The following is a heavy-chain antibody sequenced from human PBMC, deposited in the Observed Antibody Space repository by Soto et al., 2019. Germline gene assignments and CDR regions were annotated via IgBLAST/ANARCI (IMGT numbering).Heavy chain of an antibody. CDR2: ISYDGSNK. CDR3: ARGSSGWYHTEFDY. Sequence: VQLVESGGGVVQPGRSLRLSCAASGFTFSSYAMHWVRQAPGKGLEWVAVISYDGSNKYYADSVKGRFTISRDNSKNTLYLQMNSLRAEDTAVYYCARGSSGWYHTEFDYWGQGTLVTVSS. CDR1: GFTFSSYA. V-gene: IGHV3-30-3*01. D-gene: IGHD6-19*01. J-gene: IGHJ4*02.